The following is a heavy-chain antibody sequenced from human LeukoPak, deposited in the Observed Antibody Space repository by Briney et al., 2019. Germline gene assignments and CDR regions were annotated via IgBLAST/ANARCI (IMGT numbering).Heavy chain of an antibody. D-gene: IGHD3-16*01. CDR2: INSDGSST. Sequence: PGGSLRLSCAASGFTFSSYWMHWVRQAPGKGLVWVSRINSDGSSTSYADSVKGRFTISRDNAKNSLYLQMNSLRAEEKAVYYCARGLRKGRYLDYWGQGTQVTVSS. CDR3: ARGLRKGRYLDY. J-gene: IGHJ4*02. V-gene: IGHV3-74*01. CDR1: GFTFSSYW.